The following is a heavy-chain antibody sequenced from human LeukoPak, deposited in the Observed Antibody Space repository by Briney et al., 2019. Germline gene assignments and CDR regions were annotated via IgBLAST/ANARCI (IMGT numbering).Heavy chain of an antibody. Sequence: SETLSLTCSVSGSSISSPDYYWIWIRQHPGKGVEWIGYIYYTGSTSYNPSLKSRVTISMDTSKKQFSLNLRSVTAADTAVYYCARERGGGLDYWGQGTLVIVSS. CDR3: ARERGGGLDY. D-gene: IGHD3-16*01. J-gene: IGHJ4*02. CDR2: IYYTGST. V-gene: IGHV4-30-4*01. CDR1: GSSISSPDYY.